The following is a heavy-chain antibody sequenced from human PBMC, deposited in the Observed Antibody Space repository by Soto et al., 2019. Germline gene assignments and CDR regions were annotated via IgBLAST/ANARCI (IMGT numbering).Heavy chain of an antibody. CDR1: GFTFSSYG. CDR2: IWYDGSNK. Sequence: PVGSLRLSCAASGFTFSSYGMHWVRQAPGKGLEWVAVIWYDGSNKYYADSVKGRFTISRDNSKNTLYLQMNSLRAEDTAVYYCARDGYYYDSSGQDAFDIWGQGTMVTVSS. D-gene: IGHD3-22*01. V-gene: IGHV3-33*01. J-gene: IGHJ3*02. CDR3: ARDGYYYDSSGQDAFDI.